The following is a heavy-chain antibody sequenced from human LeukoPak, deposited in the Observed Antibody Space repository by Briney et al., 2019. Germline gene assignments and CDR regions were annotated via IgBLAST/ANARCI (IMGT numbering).Heavy chain of an antibody. J-gene: IGHJ4*02. CDR3: AGQIIAVAGPFGY. CDR2: IYYSGST. V-gene: IGHV4-59*01. CDR1: GGSISSYY. D-gene: IGHD6-19*01. Sequence: SETLSLTCTVSGGSISSYYWSWIRQPPGKGLEWIGYIYYSGSTSYNPSLKSRVTISVDTSKNQFSLKLSSVTAADTAVYYCAGQIIAVAGPFGYWGQGTLVTVSS.